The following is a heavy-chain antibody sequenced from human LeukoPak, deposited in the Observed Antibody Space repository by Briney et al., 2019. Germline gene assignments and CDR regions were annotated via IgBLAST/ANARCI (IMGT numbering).Heavy chain of an antibody. J-gene: IGHJ5*02. CDR3: ARELGTYYNDQNSHNWFDP. Sequence: GGSLRLSCAASGFTFSNYAMHWVRQAPGKGLEWVAVIWYDGSKKYYADSVKGRFTISRDNSKNTLYLQMNSLRAEDTAVYYCARELGTYYNDQNSHNWFDPWGQGTLVTVSS. CDR1: GFTFSNYA. CDR2: IWYDGSKK. D-gene: IGHD3-22*01. V-gene: IGHV3-33*01.